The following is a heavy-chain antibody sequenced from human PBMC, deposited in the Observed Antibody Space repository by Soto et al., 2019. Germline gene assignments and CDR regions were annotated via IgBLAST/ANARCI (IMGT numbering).Heavy chain of an antibody. D-gene: IGHD3-3*01. CDR3: ARGLYYDFWSGYYNNGYFYY. V-gene: IGHV3-11*01. CDR2: ISSSGSTI. J-gene: IGHJ4*02. Sequence: QVQLVESGGGLVKPGGSLRLSCAASGFTFSDYYMSWIRQAPGKGLEWVSYISSSGSTIYYADSVKGRFTISRDNATNSLYMQLNRLRAEDTAVYYCARGLYYDFWSGYYNNGYFYYCGQGPLVTVSS. CDR1: GFTFSDYY.